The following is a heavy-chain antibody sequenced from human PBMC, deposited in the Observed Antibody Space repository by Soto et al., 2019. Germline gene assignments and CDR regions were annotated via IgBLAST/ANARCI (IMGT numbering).Heavy chain of an antibody. CDR3: ARGYCTATICDPWFDP. J-gene: IGHJ5*02. CDR2: IYPGDSDT. D-gene: IGHD2-8*02. V-gene: IGHV5-51*01. CDR1: GYAFSSYW. Sequence: GESLKISCQGSGYAFSSYWIAWVRQMPGKGLEWMGIIYPGDSDTRYSPSFQGQVTISVDKSITTAYLQWSSLKASDTAMYYCARGYCTATICDPWFDPWGXGTLVNVSS.